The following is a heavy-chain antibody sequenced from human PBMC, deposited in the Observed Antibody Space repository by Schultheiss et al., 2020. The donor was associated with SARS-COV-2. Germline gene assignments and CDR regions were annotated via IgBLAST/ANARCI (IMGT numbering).Heavy chain of an antibody. CDR1: GFTFSSYA. V-gene: IGHV3-23*01. CDR2: ISGSGGST. J-gene: IGHJ4*02. Sequence: GESLKISCAASGFTFSSYAMSWVRQAPGKGLEWVSAISGSGGSTYYADSVKGRFTISRDNAKNSLYLQMNSLRAEDTAVYYCAPYLGYNPGFDYWGQGTLVTVSS. CDR3: APYLGYNPGFDY. D-gene: IGHD5-24*01.